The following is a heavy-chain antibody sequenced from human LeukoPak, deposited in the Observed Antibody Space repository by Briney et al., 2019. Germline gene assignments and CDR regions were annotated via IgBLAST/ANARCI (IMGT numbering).Heavy chain of an antibody. D-gene: IGHD3-22*01. Sequence: GGSLRLSCAASGFTFSSYAMSWVRQAPGKGLEWVSAISGRGGSTYYADSVKGRFTISRDNSKTTLYLQMNSLRAEDTAVYYCATRSTYYYDSSGYYLPSYMDVWGKGTTVTVSS. V-gene: IGHV3-23*01. CDR3: ATRSTYYYDSSGYYLPSYMDV. J-gene: IGHJ6*03. CDR2: ISGRGGST. CDR1: GFTFSSYA.